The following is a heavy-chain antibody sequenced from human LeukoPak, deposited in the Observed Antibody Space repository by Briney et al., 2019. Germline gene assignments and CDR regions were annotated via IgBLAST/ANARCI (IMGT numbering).Heavy chain of an antibody. CDR1: GGSFSGYY. D-gene: IGHD5-24*01. Sequence: PSETLSLTCAVYGGSFSGYYWSWIRQPPGKGLEWIGYIYYSGSTNYNPSLKSRVTISVDTSKKEFSLKLSSVTAAETAVYYCAREGRYRYGYNEYHSYMDIWGKGTTVTVSS. CDR3: AREGRYRYGYNEYHSYMDI. V-gene: IGHV4-59*01. CDR2: IYYSGST. J-gene: IGHJ6*03.